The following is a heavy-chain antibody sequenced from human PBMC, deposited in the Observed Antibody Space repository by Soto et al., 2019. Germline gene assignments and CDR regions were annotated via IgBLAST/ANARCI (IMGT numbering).Heavy chain of an antibody. J-gene: IGHJ5*02. CDR3: ARDQLEGNWFDP. Sequence: SETLSLTCAVSGGSISSGGYSWNWIRQTPGKGLEWIGYIYHSGFTHYNPSLKSRVTISVDKSKNQFSLNLTSVTAADTAVYFCARDQLEGNWFDPWGQGTLVTVSS. CDR2: IYHSGFT. V-gene: IGHV4-30-2*01. D-gene: IGHD1-1*01. CDR1: GGSISSGGYS.